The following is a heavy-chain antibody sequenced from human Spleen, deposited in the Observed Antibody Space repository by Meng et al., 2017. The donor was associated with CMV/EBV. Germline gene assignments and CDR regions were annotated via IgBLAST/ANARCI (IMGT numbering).Heavy chain of an antibody. CDR1: GDPFTDHY. V-gene: IGHV1-2*02. Sequence: GPGVQSGAQLRKPGALVKVSCKASGDPFTDHYMHWGRQAPGQGLEWMGCINPNSGDTNYAQKFQGRVTMTRDTSISTAYMELSRLRSDDTAVYYCTRDAHLTTVTPNWFDPWGQGTLVTVSS. D-gene: IGHD4-17*01. CDR3: TRDAHLTTVTPNWFDP. CDR2: INPNSGDT. J-gene: IGHJ5*02.